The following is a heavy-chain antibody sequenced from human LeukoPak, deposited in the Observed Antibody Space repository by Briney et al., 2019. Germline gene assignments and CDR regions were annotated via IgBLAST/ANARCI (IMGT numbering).Heavy chain of an antibody. D-gene: IGHD6-6*01. CDR2: INPNSGGT. V-gene: IGHV1-2*02. Sequence: ASVKVSCKASGYTFTGYYMHWVRQAPGQGLEWMGWINPNSGGTNYAQKFQGRVTMTRDTSISTAYMELSRLRSDDTAVYYCARDRGSSPSFWFDPWGQGTLVTVSS. CDR3: ARDRGSSPSFWFDP. J-gene: IGHJ5*02. CDR1: GYTFTGYY.